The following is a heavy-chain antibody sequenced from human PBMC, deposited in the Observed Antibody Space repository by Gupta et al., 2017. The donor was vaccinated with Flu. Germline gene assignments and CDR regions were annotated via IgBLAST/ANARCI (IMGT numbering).Heavy chain of an antibody. CDR2: IKEDGSEK. J-gene: IGHJ4*02. D-gene: IGHD5-18*01. CDR3: AREERGYSYGWGQSVPGKSFDY. V-gene: IGHV3-7*03. Sequence: VANIKEDGSEKYYVDSVKGRFTISRDNAKNSLYLQMNTLRAEDTAVYYCAREERGYSYGWGQSVPGKSFDYWGQGTLVTVSS.